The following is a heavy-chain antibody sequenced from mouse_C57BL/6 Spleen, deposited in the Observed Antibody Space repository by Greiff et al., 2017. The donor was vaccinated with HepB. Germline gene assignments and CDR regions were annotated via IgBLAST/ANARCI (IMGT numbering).Heavy chain of an antibody. Sequence: EVQRVESGAELVRPGASVKLSCTASGFNIKDDYMHWVKQRPEQGLEWIGWIDPENGDTEYASKFQGKATITADTSSNTAYLQLSSLTSEDTAVYYCTTYYGNYEAWFAYWGQGTLVTVSA. D-gene: IGHD2-1*01. CDR2: IDPENGDT. CDR3: TTYYGNYEAWFAY. CDR1: GFNIKDDY. V-gene: IGHV14-4*01. J-gene: IGHJ3*01.